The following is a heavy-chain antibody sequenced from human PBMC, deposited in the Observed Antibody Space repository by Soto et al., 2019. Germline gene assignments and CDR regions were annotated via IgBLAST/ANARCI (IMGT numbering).Heavy chain of an antibody. CDR2: IYYSGRN. Sequence: QVQLQESGPGLVKPSETLSLTCTVSGGSISSYYWSWIRQPPGKGLEWIGYIYYSGRNNYTPSLKSRVTIAVDTSKNQFSLKLSSVTAADTAVYYCARSSLDYYYYYMDVWGKGTTVTVSS. CDR3: ARSSLDYYYYYMDV. CDR1: GGSISSYY. V-gene: IGHV4-59*01. D-gene: IGHD1-1*01. J-gene: IGHJ6*03.